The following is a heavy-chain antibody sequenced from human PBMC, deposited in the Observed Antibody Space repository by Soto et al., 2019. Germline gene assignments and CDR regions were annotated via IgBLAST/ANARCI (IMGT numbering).Heavy chain of an antibody. CDR3: VRVYQIY. CDR1: GFTFSSHW. CDR2: VNEDGSQS. Sequence: GSLRLSCAGSGFTFSSHWMSWVRQAPGKGLEWVARVNEDGSQSFHVDSVKGRFTISRDNAKNSLYLQMNNLRVEDTALYYCVRVYQIYWGQGTLVTVSS. D-gene: IGHD3-16*02. V-gene: IGHV3-7*01. J-gene: IGHJ4*02.